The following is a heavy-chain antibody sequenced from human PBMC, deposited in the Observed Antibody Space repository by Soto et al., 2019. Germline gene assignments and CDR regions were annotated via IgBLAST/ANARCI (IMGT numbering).Heavy chain of an antibody. CDR1: GYTFTSYA. CDR3: ARETPGPYYDFWSGYANNWFDP. Sequence: GASVKVSCKASGYTFTSYAMHWVRQAPGQRLELMGWINAGNGNTKYSQKFQGRVTITRDTSASTAYMELSSLRSEDTAVYYCARETPGPYYDFWSGYANNWFDPWGQGTLVTVSS. V-gene: IGHV1-3*01. CDR2: INAGNGNT. D-gene: IGHD3-3*01. J-gene: IGHJ5*02.